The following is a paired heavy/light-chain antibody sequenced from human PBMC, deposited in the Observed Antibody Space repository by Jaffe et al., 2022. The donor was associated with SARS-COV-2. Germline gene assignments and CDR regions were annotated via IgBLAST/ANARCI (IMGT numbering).Light chain of an antibody. CDR1: QSVTSH. Sequence: EIVMTQSPASLSVSPGERVTLSCRASQSVTSHLAWYQQNPGQAPRLLIYDASTRAPGIPARFSGSGSATEFTLTISSLQSEDLANYYCQQYNNWPPTFGQGTKVEIK. CDR3: QQYNNWPPT. J-gene: IGKJ1*01. V-gene: IGKV3-15*01. CDR2: DAS.
Heavy chain of an antibody. V-gene: IGHV1-69*18. J-gene: IGHJ5*02. CDR2: IIPMFRTA. Sequence: QVQLVQSGAEVKKPGSSVKVSCKASGGSFNNYAISWVRQAPGQGLEWMGIIIPMFRTATYAQKFLGSVTITADESTTTVYMQLNSLRSEDTAIYYCARGRYSGTYYNELFDPWGQGTQVTVSS. CDR1: GGSFNNYA. CDR3: ARGRYSGTYYNELFDP. D-gene: IGHD3-10*01.